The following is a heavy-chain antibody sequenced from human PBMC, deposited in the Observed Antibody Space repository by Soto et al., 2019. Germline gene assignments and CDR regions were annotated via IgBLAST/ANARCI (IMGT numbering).Heavy chain of an antibody. CDR2: IIPIFGTA. Sequence: QVQLVQSGAEVKKPGSSVKVSCKASGGTFSSYAISWVRQAPGQGLEWMGGIIPIFGTANYAQKFQGRVTIGADNFTSTTDMELSSLRFEGLGAYYCAGSGGARGWGDVFDYWGQGTLVTVSS. V-gene: IGHV1-69*06. D-gene: IGHD3-16*01. J-gene: IGHJ4*02. CDR1: GGTFSSYA. CDR3: AGSGGARGWGDVFDY.